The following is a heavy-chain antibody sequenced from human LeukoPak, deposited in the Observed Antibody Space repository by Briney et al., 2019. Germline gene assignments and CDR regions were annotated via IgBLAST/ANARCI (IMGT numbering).Heavy chain of an antibody. CDR2: ISAYNGNT. D-gene: IGHD3-10*01. CDR1: GYTFTSYG. Sequence: GASVKVSCKASGYTFTSYGISWVRQAPGQGLEWMGWISAYNGNTNYAQKLQGRVTMTTDTSTSTAYMELRSLRSDDTAVYYCARDVDQELLWFGEARNWFDPWGQGTLVTVSS. V-gene: IGHV1-18*01. CDR3: ARDVDQELLWFGEARNWFDP. J-gene: IGHJ5*02.